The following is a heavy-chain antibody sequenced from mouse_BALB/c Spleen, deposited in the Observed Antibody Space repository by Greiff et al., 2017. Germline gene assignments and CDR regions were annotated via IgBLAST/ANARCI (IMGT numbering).Heavy chain of an antibody. V-gene: IGHV3-2*02. Sequence: EVKLMESGPGLVKPSQSLSLTCTVTGYSITSDYAWNWIRQFPGNKLEWMGYISYSGSTSYNPSLKSRISITRDTSKNQFFLQLNSVTTEDTATYYCAREPPLRGGYAMDYWGQGTSVTVSS. J-gene: IGHJ4*01. CDR3: AREPPLRGGYAMDY. D-gene: IGHD1-1*01. CDR1: GYSITSDYA. CDR2: ISYSGST.